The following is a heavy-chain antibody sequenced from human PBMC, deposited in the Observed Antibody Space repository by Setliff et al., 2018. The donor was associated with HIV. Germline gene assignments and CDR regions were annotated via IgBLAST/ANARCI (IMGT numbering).Heavy chain of an antibody. D-gene: IGHD4-17*01. CDR2: ITANGGGT. Sequence: GGSLRLSCAASDFTFSSYAMHWVRQAPGKGPEYVSAITANGGGTYYADSVKGRFTISRDNSKNTLFLQMGSLRGEDMAIYYCAKATPYYLDYWGQGTLVTVSS. J-gene: IGHJ4*02. V-gene: IGHV3-64*02. CDR3: AKATPYYLDY. CDR1: DFTFSSYA.